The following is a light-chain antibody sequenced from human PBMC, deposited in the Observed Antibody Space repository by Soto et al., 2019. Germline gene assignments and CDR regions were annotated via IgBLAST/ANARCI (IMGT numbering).Light chain of an antibody. J-gene: IGKJ1*01. V-gene: IGKV3-20*01. CDR1: QSVSSY. CDR2: GAF. Sequence: EIVLTQSPATLSLSPGERATLSRRASQSVSSYLAWYHQKPGQAPRLLIYGAFSRATGIPDRFSGSGSGTDFTLIISRLEPEGFAVYYCQQYGSSPGTFGQGTKVDI. CDR3: QQYGSSPGT.